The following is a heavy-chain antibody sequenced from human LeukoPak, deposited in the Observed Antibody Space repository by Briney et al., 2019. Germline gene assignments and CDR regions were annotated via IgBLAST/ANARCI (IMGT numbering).Heavy chain of an antibody. D-gene: IGHD3-22*01. CDR1: GGSIDSGSYY. CDR3: ARYITMIVSFDY. J-gene: IGHJ4*02. V-gene: IGHV4-39*07. Sequence: PSQTLSLTCTVSGGSIDSGSYYWGWIRQPPGKGLEWIGSIYYSGSTYYNPSLKSRVTISVDTSKNQFSLKLSSVTAADTAVYYCARYITMIVSFDYWGQGTLVTISS. CDR2: IYYSGST.